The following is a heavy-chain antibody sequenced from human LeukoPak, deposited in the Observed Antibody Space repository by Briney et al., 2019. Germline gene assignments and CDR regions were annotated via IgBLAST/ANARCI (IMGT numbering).Heavy chain of an antibody. D-gene: IGHD5-12*01. J-gene: IGHJ6*03. CDR1: GGSISTFY. V-gene: IGHV4-59*01. Sequence: SETLSLTCTVSGGSISTFYWSWIRQPPGKGLDWIGYTHYSGSSNYNPSLKSRVTISLDTSKNQVSLKLTSVTPADSAMYYCARAHRGYDYELYYYYYMDVWGKGTTVTVSS. CDR2: THYSGSS. CDR3: ARAHRGYDYELYYYYYMDV.